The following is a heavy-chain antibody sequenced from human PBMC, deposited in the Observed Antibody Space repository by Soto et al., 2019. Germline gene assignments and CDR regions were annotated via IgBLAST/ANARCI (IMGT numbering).Heavy chain of an antibody. CDR2: IYYSGST. Sequence: SETLSLTCTVSGGSISSSIYYWGWIRQPPGKGLEWIGYIYYSGSTNYNPSLKSRVTISVDTSKNQFSLKLSSVTAADTAVYYCARKADSSGWFYYGMDVWGQGTTVTVS. V-gene: IGHV4-61*05. D-gene: IGHD6-19*01. J-gene: IGHJ6*02. CDR3: ARKADSSGWFYYGMDV. CDR1: GGSISSSIYY.